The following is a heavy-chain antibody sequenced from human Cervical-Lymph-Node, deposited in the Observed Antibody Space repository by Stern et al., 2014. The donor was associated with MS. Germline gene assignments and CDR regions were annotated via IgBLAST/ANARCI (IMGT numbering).Heavy chain of an antibody. J-gene: IGHJ6*02. CDR3: ATHRGRVTYYYGMDV. V-gene: IGHV1-24*01. Sequence: VQLVESGAEVKKPGASVKVSCKVSGYTLSEISMHWVRQAPGKGLEWMGGFEPEHVEPRYAQKFQCRVTMAEDRSTDTAYMELSSLRSEDTAVYYCATHRGRVTYYYGMDVWGQGTTVTVSS. CDR2: FEPEHVEP. CDR1: GYTLSEIS. D-gene: IGHD2-21*02.